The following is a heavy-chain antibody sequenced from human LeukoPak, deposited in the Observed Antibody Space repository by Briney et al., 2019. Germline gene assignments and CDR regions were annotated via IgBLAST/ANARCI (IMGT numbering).Heavy chain of an antibody. CDR2: DYFTGTP. Sequence: SETLALTCTVSGGYISGYCWTWIRQAAGKGLEWIGRDYFTGTPKYNPSLRRPVTMSVDMSKNKFSLMLSPVTAADSAVYSCAKGDYYESAYYALDYWGQGILVTVSS. D-gene: IGHD3-22*01. CDR1: GGYISGYC. J-gene: IGHJ4*02. V-gene: IGHV4-4*07. CDR3: AKGDYYESAYYALDY.